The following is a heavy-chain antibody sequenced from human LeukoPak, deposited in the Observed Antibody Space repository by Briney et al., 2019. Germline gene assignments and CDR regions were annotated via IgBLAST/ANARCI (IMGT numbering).Heavy chain of an antibody. Sequence: GESLKISCKGSGYSFTTYRIGWVRQMPGKGLEWMGVIYPGDSDTRYSPSFQGQVTISADKSISTAYLQWSSLKASDTAMYYCARPLDAVAGTSSDYWGQGTLVTVSS. CDR3: ARPLDAVAGTSSDY. V-gene: IGHV5-51*01. CDR2: IYPGDSDT. J-gene: IGHJ4*02. CDR1: GYSFTTYR. D-gene: IGHD6-19*01.